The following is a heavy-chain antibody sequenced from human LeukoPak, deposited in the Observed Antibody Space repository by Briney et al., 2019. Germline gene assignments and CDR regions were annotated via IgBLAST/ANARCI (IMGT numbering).Heavy chain of an antibody. CDR1: GFTFSSYS. V-gene: IGHV3-21*01. Sequence: GGSLRLSCAASGFTFSSYSMNWVRQAPGKGLEWVSSISSSSSYIYYADSVKGRFTISRDNAKNSLYLQMNSLRAEDTAVYYCTTDLPSSNYIWGSFRTWGQGTLATVSS. CDR2: ISSSSSYI. CDR3: TTDLPSSNYIWGSFRT. J-gene: IGHJ5*02. D-gene: IGHD3-16*02.